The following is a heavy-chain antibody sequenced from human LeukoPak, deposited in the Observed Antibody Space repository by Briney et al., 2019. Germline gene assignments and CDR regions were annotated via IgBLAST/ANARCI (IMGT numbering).Heavy chain of an antibody. J-gene: IGHJ4*02. CDR3: ASVYNSGWNFHY. V-gene: IGHV1-2*02. CDR1: GYTFTAYY. Sequence: ASVKVSCKASGYTFTAYYLHWVRQAPGQGLEWMEWINPNTGGTNYAQKFQGRVTMTRDTSISTAYIELSRLKSDDTAVYYCASVYNSGWNFHYWGQGTLVTVSS. D-gene: IGHD6-19*01. CDR2: INPNTGGT.